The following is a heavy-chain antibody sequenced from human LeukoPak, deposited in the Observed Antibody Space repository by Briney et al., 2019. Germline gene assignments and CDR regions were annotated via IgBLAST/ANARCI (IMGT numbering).Heavy chain of an antibody. Sequence: SETLSLTCVVSGGSISGYYWSWIRQPPGRGLEWIGYISDTGTSIYNPSLKNRLSMLVDTSKNHFYLNLTSVTAADTAIYYCARTRTYLDYWGQGALVTVSS. D-gene: IGHD1-7*01. CDR3: ARTRTYLDY. V-gene: IGHV4-59*01. J-gene: IGHJ4*02. CDR1: GGSISGYY. CDR2: ISDTGTS.